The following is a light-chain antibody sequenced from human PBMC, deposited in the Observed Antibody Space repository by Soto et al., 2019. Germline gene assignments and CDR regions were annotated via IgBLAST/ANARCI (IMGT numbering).Light chain of an antibody. J-gene: IGLJ2*01. CDR2: ANN. Sequence: QSVLTQPPSASGTPGQRITISCSGSSSNIGSNSVSWYQHLPGTAPKLLIYANNQRPSGVPDRFSGSKSGTSASLAISGLQSDDESAFYCAAWDDSLVGVVFGGGTKVTVL. CDR3: AAWDDSLVGVV. V-gene: IGLV1-44*01. CDR1: SSNIGSNS.